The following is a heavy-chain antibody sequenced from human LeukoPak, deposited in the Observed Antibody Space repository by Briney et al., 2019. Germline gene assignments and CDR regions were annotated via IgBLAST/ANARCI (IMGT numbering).Heavy chain of an antibody. J-gene: IGHJ5*02. CDR3: VRGDRNYDILTGYSKGWFDP. CDR1: GYTFTNYD. V-gene: IGHV1-8*03. Sequence: ASVKVSCKASGYTFTNYDINWVRQATGQGLEWVGWVNPYSGNTGYAQKFQGRVTITRNTAISTAYMELSSLTSEDTAVYYCVRGDRNYDILTGYSKGWFDPWGQGTLVTVSS. D-gene: IGHD3-9*01. CDR2: VNPYSGNT.